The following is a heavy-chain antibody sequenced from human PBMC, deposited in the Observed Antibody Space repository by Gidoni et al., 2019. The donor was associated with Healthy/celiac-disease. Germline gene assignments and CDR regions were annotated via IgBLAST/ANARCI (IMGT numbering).Heavy chain of an antibody. D-gene: IGHD3-3*01. CDR1: GFPFTTSA. CDR3: AAGGPKHYDFWSGSDY. CDR2: IVVGSGNT. Sequence: QMQLVQSGPEVKKHGPSVKVSCRSSGFPFTTSALQLVRQARGQRLEWIGWIVVGSGNTNYAQKFQERVTITRDMATSTAYMELSSLRSEDTAVYYCAAGGPKHYDFWSGSDYWGQGTLVTVSS. V-gene: IGHV1-58*01. J-gene: IGHJ4*02.